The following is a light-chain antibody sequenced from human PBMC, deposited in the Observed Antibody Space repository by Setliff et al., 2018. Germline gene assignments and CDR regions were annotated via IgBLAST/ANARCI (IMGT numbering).Light chain of an antibody. CDR2: DVT. CDR1: SNDVWGHNY. V-gene: IGLV2-8*01. Sequence: QSVLTQPPSASGSPGQSVTISCTGTSNDVWGHNYVSWYQQHPGKAPQLIIYDVTKRPSGVPDRFSGSKSGNTASLTVSGLQAEDEALYYCSSYRSSSTLVVFGGGTKVTVL. J-gene: IGLJ2*01. CDR3: SSYRSSSTLVV.